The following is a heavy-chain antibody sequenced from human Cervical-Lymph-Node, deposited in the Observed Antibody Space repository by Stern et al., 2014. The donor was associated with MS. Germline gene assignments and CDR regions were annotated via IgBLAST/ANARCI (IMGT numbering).Heavy chain of an antibody. J-gene: IGHJ4*02. D-gene: IGHD2-21*01. Sequence: QVQLGQSGAEVKKPGSSVKVSCKASGGTFSNYAISWVRQAPGQGLEWMGGIIPILGTPKYAQKFQGRVTIIADESTTTAYMELSSLRFADTAIYYCARDLPYCGDDSCHHVLAYWGQGTLVTVSS. V-gene: IGHV1-69*01. CDR2: IIPILGTP. CDR1: GGTFSNYA. CDR3: ARDLPYCGDDSCHHVLAY.